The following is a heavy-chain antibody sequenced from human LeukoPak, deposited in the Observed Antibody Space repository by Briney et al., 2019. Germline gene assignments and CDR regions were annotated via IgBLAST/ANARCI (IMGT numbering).Heavy chain of an antibody. V-gene: IGHV3-11*01. CDR1: GGSISSGGYS. J-gene: IGHJ4*02. CDR2: VSSTGGDK. D-gene: IGHD3-10*01. CDR3: ARGENGSFDY. Sequence: PSQTLSLTCAVSGGSISSGGYSWSWIRQPPGKGLEWISYVSSTGGDKFYADPVKGRFTISRDNARNSVYMEMNDLMAEDTAFYYCARGENGSFDYLGQGTLVIVSS.